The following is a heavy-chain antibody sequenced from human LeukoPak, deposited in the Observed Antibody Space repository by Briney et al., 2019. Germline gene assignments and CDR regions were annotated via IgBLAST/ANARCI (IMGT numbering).Heavy chain of an antibody. CDR2: IYHSGST. V-gene: IGHV4-30-2*01. D-gene: IGHD4-11*01. CDR1: GGSISSGGYS. Sequence: SQTLSLTCAVSGGSISSGGYSWSWIRQPPGRGLEWIGYIYHSGSTYYNPSLKSRVTISVDRSKNQFSLKLSSVTAADTAVYYCASQPVTTGTYYYYYGMDVWGQGTTVTVSS. CDR3: ASQPVTTGTYYYYYGMDV. J-gene: IGHJ6*02.